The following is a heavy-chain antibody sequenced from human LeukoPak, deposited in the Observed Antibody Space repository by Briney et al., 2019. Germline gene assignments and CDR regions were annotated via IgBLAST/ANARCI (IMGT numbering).Heavy chain of an antibody. CDR3: ARAYYGDYGGGFGP. D-gene: IGHD4-17*01. CDR1: GGSISSGGYY. J-gene: IGHJ5*02. CDR2: IYYSGST. Sequence: SETLSLTCTVSGGSISSGGYYWSWIRQHPGKGLEWIGYIYYSGSTYYNPSLKSRVTISVDTSKNQFSLKLSSVTAADTAVYYCARAYYGDYGGGFGPWGQGTLATVSS. V-gene: IGHV4-31*03.